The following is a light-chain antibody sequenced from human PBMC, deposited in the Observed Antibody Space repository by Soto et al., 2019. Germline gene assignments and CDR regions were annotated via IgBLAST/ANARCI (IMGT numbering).Light chain of an antibody. CDR3: QKYSSAPLT. CDR1: QGIINY. Sequence: DIQMTQSPSSLSASVGDRVTITCRASQGIINYLAWYQQKPGKVLKLLIYAASTLQSGVPSRFSGSGSATDFTLTISSLQPEDVATYYCQKYSSAPLTFGGGTKVDIK. V-gene: IGKV1-27*01. CDR2: AAS. J-gene: IGKJ4*01.